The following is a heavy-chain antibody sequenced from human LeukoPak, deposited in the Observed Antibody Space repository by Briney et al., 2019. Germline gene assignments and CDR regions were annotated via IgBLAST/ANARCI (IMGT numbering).Heavy chain of an antibody. Sequence: GGSLRLSCAASGFTFSDYYMSWIRQAPGKGLEWVSAISGSGGSTYYADSVKGRFTISRDNSKNTLYLQMNSLRAEDTAVYYCAKEAGTRDVGAGALDYWGQGTLVTVSS. D-gene: IGHD5-24*01. V-gene: IGHV3-23*01. CDR1: GFTFSDYY. J-gene: IGHJ4*02. CDR2: ISGSGGST. CDR3: AKEAGTRDVGAGALDY.